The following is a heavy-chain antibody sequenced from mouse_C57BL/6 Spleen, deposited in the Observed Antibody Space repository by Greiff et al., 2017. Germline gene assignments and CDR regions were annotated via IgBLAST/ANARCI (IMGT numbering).Heavy chain of an antibody. Sequence: QVTLKESGPELVKPGASVKISCKASGYAFSSSWMNWVKQRPGKGLEWIGRIYPGDGDTNYNGKFKGKATLTADKSSSTAYMQLSSLTSEDSAVYFCARCDYQYYYAMDYWGQGTSVTVSS. CDR3: ARCDYQYYYAMDY. D-gene: IGHD2-4*01. J-gene: IGHJ4*01. CDR2: IYPGDGDT. CDR1: GYAFSSSW. V-gene: IGHV1-82*01.